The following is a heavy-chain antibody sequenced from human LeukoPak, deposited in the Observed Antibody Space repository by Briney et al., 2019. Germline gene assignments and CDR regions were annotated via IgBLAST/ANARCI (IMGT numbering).Heavy chain of an antibody. V-gene: IGHV3-15*01. CDR1: GFTFSNVW. CDR3: TTRIITTSDF. Sequence: GGSLRLSCAASGFTFSNVWMNWVRQAPGKGLEWIGRIKKKIEGGTTEYAAPVKGRFTISRDDSKNTLYLQMNGLTTEDTAVYYCTTRIITTSDFWGQGTLVTVSS. J-gene: IGHJ4*02. D-gene: IGHD3-3*01. CDR2: IKKKIEGGTT.